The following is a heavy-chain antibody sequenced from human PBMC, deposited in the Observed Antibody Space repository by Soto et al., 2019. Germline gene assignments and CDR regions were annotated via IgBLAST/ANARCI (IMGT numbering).Heavy chain of an antibody. J-gene: IGHJ4*02. CDR1: GFTFSMSA. CDR3: ANVHSTSRSSDY. D-gene: IGHD6-6*01. CDR2: TGLNGRTT. Sequence: GGSLRLSCAASGFTFSMSAMTWVRQAPGKGLEWVSTTGLNGRTTYYADSVKGRFTVSRDNSKKTLDLHMSSLRAEDTAVYYCANVHSTSRSSDYWDQGTLVTVSS. V-gene: IGHV3-23*01.